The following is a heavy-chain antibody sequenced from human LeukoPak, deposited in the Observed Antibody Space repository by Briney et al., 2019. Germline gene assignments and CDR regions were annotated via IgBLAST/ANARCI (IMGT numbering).Heavy chain of an antibody. CDR3: ARVRGSSGSYEYYHYMDV. J-gene: IGHJ6*03. Sequence: ASETLSLTCTVSGGSISYFYWSWIRQPAGKGLEWIGRIYTSGSTNYNPSLKGRVTMSVDTSKKQFSLKLSSVTAADTAVYYCARVRGSSGSYEYYHYMDVWGKGTTVTISS. CDR2: IYTSGST. D-gene: IGHD1-26*01. V-gene: IGHV4-4*07. CDR1: GGSISYFY.